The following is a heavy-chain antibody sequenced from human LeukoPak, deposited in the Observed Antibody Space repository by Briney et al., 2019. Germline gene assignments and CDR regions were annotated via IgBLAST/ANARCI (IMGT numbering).Heavy chain of an antibody. D-gene: IGHD5-12*01. J-gene: IGHJ4*02. Sequence: GGSLRLSCAASGLTFSSQWMSWVRQAPGKGLEWVGRSKTTADGGTTDYAAPVKGRFTISRDDSKSTLYLQMNSLKTEDTAVYFCTTAKWLLKYWGQGTLVTVSS. CDR1: GLTFSSQW. V-gene: IGHV3-15*01. CDR3: TTAKWLLKY. CDR2: SKTTADGGTT.